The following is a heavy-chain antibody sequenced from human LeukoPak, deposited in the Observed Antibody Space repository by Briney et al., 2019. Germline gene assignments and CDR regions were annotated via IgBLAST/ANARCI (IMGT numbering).Heavy chain of an antibody. D-gene: IGHD2/OR15-2a*01. CDR1: GFTFSDYY. J-gene: IGHJ4*02. Sequence: GGSLRLSCAASGFTFSDYYMSWIRQAPRKGLEWVSYISSSDNTIFYADSVKGRFTMSRDNAKNSLYLQMNSLRAEDTAVYYCARVMGIYATDYWGQGTLVTVSS. CDR3: ARVMGIYATDY. CDR2: ISSSDNTI. V-gene: IGHV3-11*04.